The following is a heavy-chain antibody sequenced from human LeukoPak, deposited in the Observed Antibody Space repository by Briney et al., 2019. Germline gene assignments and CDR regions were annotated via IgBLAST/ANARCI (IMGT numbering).Heavy chain of an antibody. V-gene: IGHV3-21*01. CDR1: GFTFSSYS. CDR2: ISSSSSYI. Sequence: GGSLRLSCAASGFTFSSYSMNWVRQAPGKGLEWVSSISSSSSYIYYAGSVKGRFTISRDNAKNSLYLQMNSLRAEDTAVYYCARTTYCGGDCYSVGVDYWGQGTLVTVSS. J-gene: IGHJ4*02. D-gene: IGHD2-21*02. CDR3: ARTTYCGGDCYSVGVDY.